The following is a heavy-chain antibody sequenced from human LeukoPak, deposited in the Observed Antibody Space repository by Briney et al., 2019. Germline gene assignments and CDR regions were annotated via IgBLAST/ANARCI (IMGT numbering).Heavy chain of an antibody. CDR3: AKDWGAYYDSSGFYSGDFDY. CDR1: GFTFDDYA. V-gene: IGHV3-43*02. J-gene: IGHJ4*02. D-gene: IGHD3-22*01. Sequence: GGSLRLSCAASGFTFDDYAMHWVREAPGKGLEWVSLISGDGGSTYYADSVKGRFTISRDNSKNSLYLQMNSLRTEDTALYYCAKDWGAYYDSSGFYSGDFDYWGQGTLVTVSS. CDR2: ISGDGGST.